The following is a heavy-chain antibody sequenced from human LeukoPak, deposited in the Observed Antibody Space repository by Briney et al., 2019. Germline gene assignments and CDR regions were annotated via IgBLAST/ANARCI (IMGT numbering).Heavy chain of an antibody. CDR2: IYYGGTT. V-gene: IGHV4-39*07. CDR1: GGSIRSSSYY. Sequence: SETLSLTCTVSGGSIRSSSYYWGWIRQPPGKGLEWIGSIYYGGTTYYNPSLKSRVTISVDTSKNQFSLKLSSVTAADTAVYYCARFNSGSYQHYFDYWGQGTLVTVSS. CDR3: ARFNSGSYQHYFDY. J-gene: IGHJ4*02. D-gene: IGHD1-26*01.